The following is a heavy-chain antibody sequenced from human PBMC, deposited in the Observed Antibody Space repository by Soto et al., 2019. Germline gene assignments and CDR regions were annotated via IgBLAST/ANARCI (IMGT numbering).Heavy chain of an antibody. Sequence: ASVKVSCKASGYTFTGYYMHWVRQAPGQGLEWMGWINPNSGGTNYAQKFQGWVTMTRDTSISTAYMELSRLRSDDTAVYYCARWYYYGSGRGYGMDVWGQGTTVTVSS. CDR1: GYTFTGYY. J-gene: IGHJ6*02. CDR3: ARWYYYGSGRGYGMDV. V-gene: IGHV1-2*04. D-gene: IGHD3-10*01. CDR2: INPNSGGT.